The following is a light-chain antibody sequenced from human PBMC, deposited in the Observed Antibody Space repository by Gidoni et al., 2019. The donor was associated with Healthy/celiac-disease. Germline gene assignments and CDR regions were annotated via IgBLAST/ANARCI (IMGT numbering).Light chain of an antibody. CDR1: SSNIGAGYD. J-gene: IGLJ2*01. CDR3: QPYDSSLSGVL. Sequence: QSVLTQPPAVSGAPGQRVPISCTGSSSNIGAGYDVHRYQQLPGTAPKRLIYGTSNRPSGCPARLSASKSGTSASLAITWLQAEVEAVYYCQPYDSSLSGVLFCGGTTLTVL. CDR2: GTS. V-gene: IGLV1-40*01.